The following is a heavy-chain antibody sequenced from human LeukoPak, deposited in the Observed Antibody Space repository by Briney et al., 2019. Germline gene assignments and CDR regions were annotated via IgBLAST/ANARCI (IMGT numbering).Heavy chain of an antibody. CDR1: GGSISSYY. D-gene: IGHD2/OR15-2a*01. Sequence: SETLSLTCTVSGGSISSYYCSWIRQPPGTGLEWIGYIYYSGSTNYNPSPKSRVTISVDTSKNQFSLKLSSVTAADTAVYYCARHVSPSDWFDPWGQGTLVTVSS. CDR2: IYYSGST. J-gene: IGHJ5*02. CDR3: ARHVSPSDWFDP. V-gene: IGHV4-59*08.